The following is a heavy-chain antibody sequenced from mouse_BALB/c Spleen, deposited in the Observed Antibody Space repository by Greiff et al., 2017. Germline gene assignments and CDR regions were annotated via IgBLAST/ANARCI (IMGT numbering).Heavy chain of an antibody. J-gene: IGHJ2*01. CDR3: ARILYGNLYYFDY. CDR2: ISSGGSYT. V-gene: IGHV5-9-4*01. CDR1: GFTFSSYA. Sequence: EVKLMESGGGLVKPGGSLKLSCAASGFTFSSYAMSWVRQSPEKRLEWVAEISSGGSYTYYPDTVTGRFTISRDNAKNTLYLEMSSLRSEDTAMYYCARILYGNLYYFDYWGQGTTLTVSS. D-gene: IGHD2-10*02.